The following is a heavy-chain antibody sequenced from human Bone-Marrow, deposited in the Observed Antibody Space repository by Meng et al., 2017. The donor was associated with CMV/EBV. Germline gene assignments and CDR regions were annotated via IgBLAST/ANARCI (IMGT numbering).Heavy chain of an antibody. J-gene: IGHJ5*02. CDR3: ARELYQLLLSQYNWFDP. D-gene: IGHD2-2*01. CDR2: INPNSGGT. V-gene: IGHV1-2*02. CDR1: GYTFTGYY. Sequence: ASVKVSCKASGYTFTGYYMHWVRQAPGQGLEWMGWINPNSGGTNYAQKFQGRVTMTRDTSISTAYVELSRLRSDDTAVYYCARELYQLLLSQYNWFDPWGQGTLVTVSS.